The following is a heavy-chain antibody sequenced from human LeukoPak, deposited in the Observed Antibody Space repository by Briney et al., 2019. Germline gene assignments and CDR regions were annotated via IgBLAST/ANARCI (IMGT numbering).Heavy chain of an antibody. CDR3: AGGSGRDYYHYYGMDV. CDR1: GGSISSYY. V-gene: IGHV4-59*01. Sequence: SETLSLTCTVSGGSISSYYWSWIRQPPGKGLEWIGYIYYSGSTNYNPSLKSRVTISVDTSKNQFSLKLSSVTAADTAVYYCAGGSGRDYYHYYGMDVWGKGTTVTVSS. D-gene: IGHD3-10*01. J-gene: IGHJ6*04. CDR2: IYYSGST.